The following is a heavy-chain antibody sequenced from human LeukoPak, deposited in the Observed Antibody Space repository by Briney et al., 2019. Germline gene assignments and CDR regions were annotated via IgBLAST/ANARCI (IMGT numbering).Heavy chain of an antibody. J-gene: IGHJ3*02. D-gene: IGHD6-6*01. V-gene: IGHV4-59*01. CDR3: ARGNGGSSSQRDAFDI. CDR1: GGSISSYH. Sequence: PSETLSLTCTVSGGSISSYHWSWIRQPPGKGLEWIGYIYYSGSTNYNPSLKSRVTISVDTSKNQFSLKLSSVTAADTAVYYCARGNGGSSSQRDAFDIWGQGTMVTVSS. CDR2: IYYSGST.